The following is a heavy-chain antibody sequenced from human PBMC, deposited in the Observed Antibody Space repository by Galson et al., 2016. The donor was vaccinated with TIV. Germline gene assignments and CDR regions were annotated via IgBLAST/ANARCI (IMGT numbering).Heavy chain of an antibody. Sequence: SVKVSCKASGYTFTAYYVHWIRQAPGQGLEWMGWVYPNSGGAILAPKFEGRVIMTRDTSINTAYMELTRLTSDDTAVYFCATIEGGVGSSWGRGTLVTVSS. CDR3: ATIEGGVGSS. D-gene: IGHD2-8*01. CDR1: GYTFTAYY. J-gene: IGHJ5*02. V-gene: IGHV1-2*02. CDR2: VYPNSGGA.